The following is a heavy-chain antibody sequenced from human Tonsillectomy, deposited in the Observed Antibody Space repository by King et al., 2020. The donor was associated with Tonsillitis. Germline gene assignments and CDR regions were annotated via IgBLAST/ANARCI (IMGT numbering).Heavy chain of an antibody. Sequence: QLQESGPGLVKPSETLSLTCTVSGGSLSSSSYYWGWIRQPPGKGLDWSGIIYYSGGTYYNPSLRSRVTISVDTSKNLFSLRLTSVTAADTRVYYCARLELRGMTYDGMDGWGRGTTPAVCS. CDR3: ARLELRGMTYDGMDG. D-gene: IGHD1-7*01. CDR2: IYYSGGT. V-gene: IGHV4-39*01. J-gene: IGHJ6*02. CDR1: GGSLSSSSYY.